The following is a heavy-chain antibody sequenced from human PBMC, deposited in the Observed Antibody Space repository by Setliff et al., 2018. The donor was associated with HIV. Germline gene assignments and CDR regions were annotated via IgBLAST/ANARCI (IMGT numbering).Heavy chain of an antibody. D-gene: IGHD3-22*01. CDR1: GGSISSSSYY. V-gene: IGHV4-39*07. Sequence: SETLSLTCTVSGGSISSSSYYWGWIRQPPGKGLEWIGSIYSSGITYYNPSLQSRVAISVDKSNNQFSLKMKSVTAADTAVYYCARDRGSDGSGDKWFDPWGQGTLVTVSS. CDR3: ARDRGSDGSGDKWFDP. J-gene: IGHJ5*02. CDR2: IYSSGIT.